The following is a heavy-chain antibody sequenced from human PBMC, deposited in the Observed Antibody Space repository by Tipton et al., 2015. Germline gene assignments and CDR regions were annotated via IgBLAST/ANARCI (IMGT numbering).Heavy chain of an antibody. J-gene: IGHJ4*02. V-gene: IGHV3-23*01. D-gene: IGHD5-18*01. CDR1: GFTFSTYA. CDR2: ITSSGGST. CDR3: ANWVAYSYGYFDY. Sequence: FLRLSCAASGFTFSTYAMNWVRQAPGKGLEWVSGITSSGGSTYYADSVKGRFTISRDNSKNTLYLQMNSLRAEDTAVYYCANWVAYSYGYFDYWGQGTLVTVSP.